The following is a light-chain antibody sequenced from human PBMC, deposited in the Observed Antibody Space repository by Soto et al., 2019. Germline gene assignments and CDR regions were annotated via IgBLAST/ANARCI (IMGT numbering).Light chain of an antibody. CDR2: MAS. CDR3: RHYNSYLET. CDR1: QSISTW. V-gene: IGKV1-5*03. J-gene: IGKJ1*01. Sequence: DIQMAQSPSTLSASVGDRVTITCRASQSISTWLAWYQQNPGKAPKLLIYMASSLESGVPSRFSGSGSGTEFTLTISSLQPDDFATYYCRHYNSYLETFGQGTRVEIK.